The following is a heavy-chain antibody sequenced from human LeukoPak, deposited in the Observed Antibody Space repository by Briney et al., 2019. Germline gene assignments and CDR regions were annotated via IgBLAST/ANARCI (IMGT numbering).Heavy chain of an antibody. J-gene: IGHJ4*02. Sequence: GGSLRLSCAASGFTFSSYSMNWVRQAPGKGLEWVSSISSSSSYIYYADSVKGRFTISRDNAKNALYLQMNSLRAEDTAVYYCATSGYYSPFDYWGQGTMVTVSS. CDR1: GFTFSSYS. CDR2: ISSSSSYI. V-gene: IGHV3-21*01. CDR3: ATSGYYSPFDY. D-gene: IGHD3-3*01.